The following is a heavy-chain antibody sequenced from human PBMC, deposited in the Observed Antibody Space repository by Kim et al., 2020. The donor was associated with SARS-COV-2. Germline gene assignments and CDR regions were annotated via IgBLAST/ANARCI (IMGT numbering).Heavy chain of an antibody. Sequence: GGSLRLSCAASGFTFSSYGMHWVRQAPGKGLEWVAVIWYDGSNKYYADSVKGRFTISRDNSKNTLYLQMNSLRAEDTAVYYCARVPIAAAGSYYYYYGMDVWGQGTTVTVSS. V-gene: IGHV3-33*01. CDR2: IWYDGSNK. D-gene: IGHD6-13*01. CDR1: GFTFSSYG. CDR3: ARVPIAAAGSYYYYYGMDV. J-gene: IGHJ6*02.